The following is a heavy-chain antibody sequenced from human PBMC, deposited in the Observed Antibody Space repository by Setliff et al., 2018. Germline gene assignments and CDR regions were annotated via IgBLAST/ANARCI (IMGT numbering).Heavy chain of an antibody. J-gene: IGHJ3*02. CDR1: GYTFTSYY. CDR3: ARDVFPYHYEGAFDI. CDR2: INPSGGST. V-gene: IGHV1-46*01. D-gene: IGHD3-22*01. Sequence: VKVSCKASGYTFTSYYMHWVRQAPGQGLEWMGIINPSGGSTSYAQKFQGRVTMTRDTSTSTVYMDMSSLRSEDTAVYYCARDVFPYHYEGAFDIWGQGTMVTVSS.